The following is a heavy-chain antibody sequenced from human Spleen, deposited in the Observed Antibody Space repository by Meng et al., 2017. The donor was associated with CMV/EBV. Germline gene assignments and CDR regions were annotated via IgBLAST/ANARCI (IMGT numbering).Heavy chain of an antibody. D-gene: IGHD5-18*01. CDR1: GFTLKNYA. CDR3: ARDLAAVTAMVRYYYYGMDV. Sequence: GESLKISCAASGFTLKNYAMHWVRQAPGKGLEWVAFMPYDGTNQYYVDSVKGRFTISRDNSKNTLYLQMNSLRGEDTALYFCARDLAAVTAMVRYYYYGMDVWGQGTTVTVSS. V-gene: IGHV3-30-3*01. J-gene: IGHJ6*02. CDR2: MPYDGTNQ.